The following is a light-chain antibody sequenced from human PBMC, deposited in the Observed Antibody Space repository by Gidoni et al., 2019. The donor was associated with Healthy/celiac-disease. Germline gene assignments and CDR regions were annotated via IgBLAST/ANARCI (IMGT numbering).Light chain of an antibody. CDR3: QVWDSSSDHYV. CDR1: NIGSKS. V-gene: IGLV3-21*04. CDR2: YDS. Sequence: SYVLNQPPSVSVAPGKTAMITCGGNNIGSKSVHWYQQKPGQAPVLVSYYDSDRPSGIPERFSGSNSGNTATLTISRVEAGDEADYYCQVWDSSSDHYVFGTGTKVTVL. J-gene: IGLJ1*01.